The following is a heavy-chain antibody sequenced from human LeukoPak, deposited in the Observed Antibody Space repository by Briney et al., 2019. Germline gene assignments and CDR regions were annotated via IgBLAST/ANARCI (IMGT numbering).Heavy chain of an antibody. J-gene: IGHJ4*02. CDR2: ISSSSSYI. CDR3: ARDDYSSFSFDY. V-gene: IGHV3-21*01. Sequence: PGGSLRLSCAASGFTFSSYSMIWVRQAPGKGLEWVSSISSSSSYIYYADSVKGRFTISRDNAKNSLYLQMNSLRAEDTAVYYCARDDYSSFSFDYWGQGTLVTVSS. D-gene: IGHD5-12*01. CDR1: GFTFSSYS.